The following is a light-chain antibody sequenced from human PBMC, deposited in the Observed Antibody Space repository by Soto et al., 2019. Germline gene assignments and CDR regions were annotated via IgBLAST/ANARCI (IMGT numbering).Light chain of an antibody. CDR3: QQLNTYPRT. V-gene: IGKV1-9*01. Sequence: DIQLTQSPSFLSASVGDRVTITCRASQDISSYLAWYQQKPGKAPKVLIYAAFSLENGVPSRFSGSGSGTEFTLTISSLQPEDFATYYCQQLNTYPRTFGPGTRLEIK. CDR1: QDISSY. CDR2: AAF. J-gene: IGKJ5*01.